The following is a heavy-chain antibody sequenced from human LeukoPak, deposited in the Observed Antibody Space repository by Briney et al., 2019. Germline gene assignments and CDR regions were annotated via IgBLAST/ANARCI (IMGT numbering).Heavy chain of an antibody. CDR1: GGSVSSYY. CDR3: AGGIVGAHNCLNAFDL. J-gene: IGHJ3*01. CDR2: IYYSGRT. V-gene: IGHV4-59*02. Sequence: PSETLSLTCTVSGGSVSSYYWSWIRQPPGKGLEWIGYIYYSGRTNYNPSLKSRVTISVDTSKNQFSLRLSSVTAADTAVYYCAGGIVGAHNCLNAFDLWGQGTMVSVSS. D-gene: IGHD1-26*01.